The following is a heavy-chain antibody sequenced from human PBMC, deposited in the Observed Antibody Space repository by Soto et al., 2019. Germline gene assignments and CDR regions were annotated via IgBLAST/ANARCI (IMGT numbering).Heavy chain of an antibody. V-gene: IGHV1-18*01. Sequence: QAQLVQSGAAVKEPGASVKVSCKPSGYSFTTSGITWVRQAPGQGLEWMGWISTYNGNTNYAQKLQDRVTLTTETSTSTAYMELRSLRSDDTAVYYCARRLYGDYDYWGQGTLVTVSS. CDR1: GYSFTTSG. J-gene: IGHJ4*02. D-gene: IGHD4-17*01. CDR3: ARRLYGDYDY. CDR2: ISTYNGNT.